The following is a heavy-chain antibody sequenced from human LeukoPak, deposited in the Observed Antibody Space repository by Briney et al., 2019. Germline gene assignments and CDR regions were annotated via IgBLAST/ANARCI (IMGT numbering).Heavy chain of an antibody. J-gene: IGHJ4*02. D-gene: IGHD3-22*01. Sequence: ASVKVSCKGSGYTFSNYGINWVRQVPGQGLEWMGWIGAYNGYTIYADNLQGRVTVTTDTSTSTAHMELRSLRSDDTAVYYCASARGSSGYYYPYYFDYWGQGTLVTVSS. CDR3: ASARGSSGYYYPYYFDY. CDR2: IGAYNGYT. CDR1: GYTFSNYG. V-gene: IGHV1-18*01.